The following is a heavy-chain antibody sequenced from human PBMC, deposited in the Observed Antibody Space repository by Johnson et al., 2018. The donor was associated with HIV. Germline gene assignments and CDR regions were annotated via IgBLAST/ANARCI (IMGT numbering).Heavy chain of an antibody. CDR1: GFTFDDYA. CDR3: ARVRQLGRGDAFDI. J-gene: IGHJ3*02. D-gene: IGHD6-6*01. V-gene: IGHV3-9*01. Sequence: VQLVESGGGLVQPGRSLRLSCAASGFTFDDYAMHWVRQAPGKGLEWVSSFIWNTDSVGYADSVKGRFTISRDNSKNTLYLQMNSLRAEDTAVYYCARVRQLGRGDAFDIWGQGTMVTVSS. CDR2: FIWNTDSV.